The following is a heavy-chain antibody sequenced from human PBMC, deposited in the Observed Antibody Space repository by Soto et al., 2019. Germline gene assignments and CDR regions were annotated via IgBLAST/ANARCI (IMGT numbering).Heavy chain of an antibody. J-gene: IGHJ4*02. Sequence: EVQLVESGGGLIQPGGSLRLSCAVSGFTVSNNYMSWVRQAPGKGLEGVSVIYSGGYTAYGDSVKGRFTISRDNSKNTLFLQKDPPGAPEPAVFYCAAHPGGGGYWGQGTLVTVSS. CDR3: AAHPGGGGY. D-gene: IGHD3-10*01. CDR2: IYSGGYT. CDR1: GFTVSNNY. V-gene: IGHV3-53*01.